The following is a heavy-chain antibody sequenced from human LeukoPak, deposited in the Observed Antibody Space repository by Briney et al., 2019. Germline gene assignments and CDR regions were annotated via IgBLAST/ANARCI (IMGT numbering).Heavy chain of an antibody. J-gene: IGHJ6*02. CDR1: GGTFSSYA. Sequence: SVKVSCKASGGTFSSYAISWVRQAPGQGLEWMGRIIPILGIANYAQKFQGRVTITADKSTSTAYMELSSLRSEDTAVYYCARGQFFGVVIMGYYYYGMDVWGQGTTVTVSS. CDR2: IIPILGIA. V-gene: IGHV1-69*04. CDR3: ARGQFFGVVIMGYYYYGMDV. D-gene: IGHD3-3*01.